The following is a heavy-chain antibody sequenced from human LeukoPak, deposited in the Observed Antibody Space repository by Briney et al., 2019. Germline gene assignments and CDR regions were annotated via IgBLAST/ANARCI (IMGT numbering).Heavy chain of an antibody. V-gene: IGHV3-20*04. Sequence: PGGSLRLSCAASGFTFDDYGMSWVRQAPGKGLEWVSGINWNGGSTGYADSVKGRFTNSRGNAKNSLYLQMNSLRAEDTALYYCAREVSWYDAFDIWGQGTMVTVSS. D-gene: IGHD6-13*01. CDR3: AREVSWYDAFDI. CDR1: GFTFDDYG. J-gene: IGHJ3*02. CDR2: INWNGGST.